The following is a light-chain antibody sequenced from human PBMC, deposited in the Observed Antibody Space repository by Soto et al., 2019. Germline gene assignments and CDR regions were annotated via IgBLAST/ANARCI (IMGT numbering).Light chain of an antibody. Sequence: EIVMTQSPDTLSVSPGEGAPLSCRASQGIGSTLAWYQHKPGQTPRLLIYDASTRATGVPTRFSGSRSGAEFTLTISILQSEVVVYYCWQPYNCWPLTFGGGTRLDI. CDR3: QPYNCWPLT. CDR2: DAS. CDR1: QGIGST. J-gene: IGKJ4*01. V-gene: IGKV3-15*01.